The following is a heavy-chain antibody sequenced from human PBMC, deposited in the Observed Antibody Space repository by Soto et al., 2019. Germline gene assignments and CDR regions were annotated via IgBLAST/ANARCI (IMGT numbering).Heavy chain of an antibody. Sequence: EVQMVETGGGLSQPGGSLRLSCAVSGFIVSSKYMTWVRQAPGKGLKWVSVIYTGGSTHYADSARGRFTISRDSSKNTLYLQMNSLRAEDAAVYYCTTYTGYGMDVWGQGTTVTVSS. CDR1: GFIVSSKY. CDR3: TTYTGYGMDV. J-gene: IGHJ6*02. V-gene: IGHV3-53*02. D-gene: IGHD3-16*01. CDR2: IYTGGST.